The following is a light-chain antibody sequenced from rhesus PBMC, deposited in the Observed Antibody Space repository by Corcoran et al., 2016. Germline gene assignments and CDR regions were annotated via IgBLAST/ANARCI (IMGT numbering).Light chain of an antibody. CDR1: QGISSW. CDR3: QQDSSIPYS. J-gene: IGKJ2*01. V-gene: IGKV1-22*01. CDR2: KAS. Sequence: DIQMTQSPSSLSASVGDTVTITCRASQGISSWLAWYQQQPGKAPKLLIYKASSLQSGVPSRFSGSGSGTDFTLTISSLQSEDFASYYCQQDSSIPYSFGQGTKVEIK.